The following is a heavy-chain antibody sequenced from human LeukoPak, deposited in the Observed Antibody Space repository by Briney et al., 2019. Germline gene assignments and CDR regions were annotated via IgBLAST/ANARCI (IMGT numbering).Heavy chain of an antibody. CDR2: INAGNGNT. CDR3: ARDPTRLYYGILTGYYPPDY. D-gene: IGHD3-9*01. Sequence: GASVKVSCKASGYTFTSYAMHWVRQAPGQRLEWMGWINAGNGNTKYSQKFQGRVTITRDTSASTAYMELSSLRSEDTAVYYCARDPTRLYYGILTGYYPPDYWGQGTLVTVSS. V-gene: IGHV1-3*01. CDR1: GYTFTSYA. J-gene: IGHJ4*02.